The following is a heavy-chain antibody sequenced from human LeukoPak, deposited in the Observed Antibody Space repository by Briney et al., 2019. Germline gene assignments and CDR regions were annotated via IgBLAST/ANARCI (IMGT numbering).Heavy chain of an antibody. J-gene: IGHJ4*02. Sequence: GASVKVSCKASGYTFTSYDINWVRQATGQGLEWMGWMNPNSGNTGYAQKFQGRVTMTRDTSISTAYMELSRLRSDDTAVYYCARDLLWFGAVDYWGQGTLVTVSS. V-gene: IGHV1-8*01. CDR3: ARDLLWFGAVDY. D-gene: IGHD3-10*01. CDR1: GYTFTSYD. CDR2: MNPNSGNT.